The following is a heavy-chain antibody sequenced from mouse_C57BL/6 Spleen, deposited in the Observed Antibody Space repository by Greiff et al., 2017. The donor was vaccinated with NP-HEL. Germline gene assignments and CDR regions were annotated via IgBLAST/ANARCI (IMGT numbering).Heavy chain of an antibody. CDR1: GFNIKDYY. V-gene: IGHV14-2*01. D-gene: IGHD2-5*01. J-gene: IGHJ3*01. Sequence: VHVKQSGAELVKPGASVKLSCTASGFNIKDYYMHWVKQRTEQGLEWIGRIDPEDGETKYAPKFQGKATITADTSSNTAYLQLSSLTSEDTAVYYCARDYSNLAWFAYWGQGTLVTVSA. CDR2: IDPEDGET. CDR3: ARDYSNLAWFAY.